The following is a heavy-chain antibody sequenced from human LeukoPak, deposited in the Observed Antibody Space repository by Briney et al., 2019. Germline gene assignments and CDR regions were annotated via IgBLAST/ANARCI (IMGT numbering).Heavy chain of an antibody. CDR1: GFTFSSYA. CDR3: MLGSGSYDSSDFDY. J-gene: IGHJ4*02. CDR2: ISGSGGST. D-gene: IGHD3-22*01. V-gene: IGHV3-23*01. Sequence: GGSLRLSCAASGFTFSSYATSWVRQAPGKGLEWVSAISGSGGSTYYADSVKGRFTISRDNSKNTLYLQMNSLKTEDTAVYYCMLGSGSYDSSDFDYWGQGTLVTVSS.